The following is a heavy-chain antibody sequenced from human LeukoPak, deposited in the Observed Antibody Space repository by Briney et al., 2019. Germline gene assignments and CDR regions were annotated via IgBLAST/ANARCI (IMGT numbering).Heavy chain of an antibody. J-gene: IGHJ6*03. D-gene: IGHD3-16*01. CDR1: GGSISSYY. Sequence: PSETLSLTCNVSGGSISSYYCSWIPQPPGNGLKWIGNIYYSGYTTYSPSLRSRVTISVDTSKNQFSLKLSSVTAADTAVYYCARETSQKGAHYMDVWGKGTTITISS. CDR3: ARETSQKGAHYMDV. CDR2: IYYSGYT. V-gene: IGHV4-59*01.